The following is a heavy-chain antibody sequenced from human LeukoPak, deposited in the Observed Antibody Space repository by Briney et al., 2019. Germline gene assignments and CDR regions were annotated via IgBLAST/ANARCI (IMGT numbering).Heavy chain of an antibody. CDR1: GFTFSDSA. J-gene: IGHJ5*02. V-gene: IGHV3-73*01. CDR3: TRDSGTYNWFDP. CDR2: MDKETNLYAT. Sequence: GGSLRLSCVASGFTFSDSAIHWVRQSSGKGLEWMGHMDKETNLYATALAASVKGRFTVSRDDSKNTAYLHMNSLKTEDTALYYCTRDSGTYNWFDPWGQGTLVTVSS. D-gene: IGHD1-26*01.